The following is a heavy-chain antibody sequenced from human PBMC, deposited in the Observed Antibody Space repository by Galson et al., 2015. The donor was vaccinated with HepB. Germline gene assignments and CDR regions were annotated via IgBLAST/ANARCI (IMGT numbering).Heavy chain of an antibody. V-gene: IGHV3-21*01. J-gene: IGHJ3*02. CDR3: ARDPSWYEAPRDAFDI. CDR1: GFTFSSYS. Sequence: SLRLSCAASGFTFSSYSMNWVRQAPGKGLEWVSSISSSSSYIYYADSVKGRFTISRDNAKNSLYLQMNSLRAEDTAVYYCARDPSWYEAPRDAFDIWGQGTMVTVSS. D-gene: IGHD6-13*01. CDR2: ISSSSSYI.